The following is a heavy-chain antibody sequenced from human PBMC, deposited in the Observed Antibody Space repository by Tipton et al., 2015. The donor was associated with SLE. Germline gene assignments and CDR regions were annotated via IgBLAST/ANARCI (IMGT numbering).Heavy chain of an antibody. D-gene: IGHD3-22*01. V-gene: IGHV4-38-2*02. CDR2: IYHSGST. J-gene: IGHJ4*02. CDR3: ARDALAYYYDSSGYYFDY. CDR1: GYSISSGYY. Sequence: LRLSCAVSGYSISSGYYWGWIRQPPGKGLEWIGSIYHSGSTYYNPSLKSRVTISVDTSKNQFSLTLSSVTAADTAVYYCARDALAYYYDSSGYYFDYWGQGTLVTVSS.